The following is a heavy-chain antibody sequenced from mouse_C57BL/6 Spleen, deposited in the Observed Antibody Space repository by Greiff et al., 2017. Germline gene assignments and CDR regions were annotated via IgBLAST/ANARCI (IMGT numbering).Heavy chain of an antibody. V-gene: IGHV5-17*01. CDR1: GFTFSDYG. Sequence: EVHLVESGGGLVKPGGSLKLSCAASGFTFSDYGMHWVRQAPEKGLGWVAYISSGSSTIYYADTVKGRFTISRDNARNTLFLQMTSLRSEDTAMYYCARRAGYDGDYSWFAYWGQGTLVTVSA. CDR3: ARRAGYDGDYSWFAY. CDR2: ISSGSSTI. D-gene: IGHD2-3*01. J-gene: IGHJ3*01.